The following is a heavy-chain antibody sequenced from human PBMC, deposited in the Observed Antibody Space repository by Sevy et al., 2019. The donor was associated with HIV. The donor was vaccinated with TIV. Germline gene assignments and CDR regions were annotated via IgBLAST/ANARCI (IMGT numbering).Heavy chain of an antibody. V-gene: IGHV3-7*01. CDR1: GFTFTKYW. D-gene: IGHD2-21*01. CDR3: ARDVAAGDF. Sequence: GGSLGLSCVASGFTFTKYWMTWVRQAPGKGLEWVAHINEDGNEKYYLDSVRGRFTLSRDNAKQSVSLQMNRLRVEDTGVYYCARDVAAGDFWGRGTQVTVSS. CDR2: INEDGNEK. J-gene: IGHJ4*02.